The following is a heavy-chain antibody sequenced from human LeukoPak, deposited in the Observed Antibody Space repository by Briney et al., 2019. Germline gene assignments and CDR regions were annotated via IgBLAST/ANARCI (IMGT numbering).Heavy chain of an antibody. V-gene: IGHV3-49*04. J-gene: IGHJ4*02. Sequence: GGSLRLSCTTSGFTFNVYAMSWVRQAPGKGLEWVGFVRGQAHGGTTDYAASVKGRFTISRDDSRSIVYLQMNSLKTEDTAMYYCTRDGGGSGYWGQGTLVTVSS. D-gene: IGHD6-19*01. CDR2: VRGQAHGGTT. CDR1: GFTFNVYA. CDR3: TRDGGGSGY.